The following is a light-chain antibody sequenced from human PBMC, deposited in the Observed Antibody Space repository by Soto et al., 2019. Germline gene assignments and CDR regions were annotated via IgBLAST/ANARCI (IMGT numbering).Light chain of an antibody. J-gene: IGLJ3*02. V-gene: IGLV1-44*01. CDR1: SSNIGSHI. CDR2: SDN. CDR3: AAWDDSLNAWV. Sequence: QLVLTQSPSASGTPGQRVTISCSGSSSNIGSHIVNWYQQLPGTAPKLLIYSDNQRPSGVPDRLSGSKSGTSASLAISGLQSEDKADYYCAAWDDSLNAWVFGGGTKLTVL.